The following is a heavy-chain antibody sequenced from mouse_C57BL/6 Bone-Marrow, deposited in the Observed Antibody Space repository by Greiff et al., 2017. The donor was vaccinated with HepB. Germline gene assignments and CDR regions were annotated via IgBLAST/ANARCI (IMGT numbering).Heavy chain of an antibody. CDR3: ARPPNYYGSSYKYVDV. CDR2: ISNGGGST. V-gene: IGHV5-12*01. CDR1: GFTFSDYY. J-gene: IGHJ1*03. D-gene: IGHD1-1*01. Sequence: EVKLMESGGGLVQPGGSLKLSCAASGFTFSDYYMYWVRQTPEKRLEWVAYISNGGGSTYYPDTVKGRFTISRDNAKNTLYLQMSRLKSEDTAMYYCARPPNYYGSSYKYVDVWGTGTTVTVSS.